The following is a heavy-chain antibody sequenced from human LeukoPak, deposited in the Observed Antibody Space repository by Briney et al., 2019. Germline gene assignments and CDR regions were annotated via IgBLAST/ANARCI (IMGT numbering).Heavy chain of an antibody. Sequence: PSETLSLTCTVSGGSVSSGSYYWSWIRQPPGKGLEWIGYIYYSGSTNYNPSLKSRVTISVDTSKNQFSLKLSSVTAADTAVYYCARGVLGYSYGYVSWGQGTLVTVSS. V-gene: IGHV4-61*01. CDR3: ARGVLGYSYGYVS. CDR2: IYYSGST. D-gene: IGHD5-18*01. CDR1: GGSVSSGSYY. J-gene: IGHJ4*02.